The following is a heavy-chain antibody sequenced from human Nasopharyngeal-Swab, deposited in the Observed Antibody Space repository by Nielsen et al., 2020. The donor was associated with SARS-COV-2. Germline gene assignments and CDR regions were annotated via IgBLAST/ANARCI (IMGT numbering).Heavy chain of an antibody. CDR1: GFTFSSYA. V-gene: IGHV3-23*01. CDR2: ISGSGDNR. J-gene: IGHJ4*02. D-gene: IGHD6-13*01. Sequence: GESLKISCAASGFTFSSYAMSWVRQVPGKGLEWVSGISGSGDNRYYAASVKGRFTISRDNSKNTLYLQMNSLRAEDTAVYYCAKVFQAAAGRTNYFDYWGQGTLVTVSS. CDR3: AKVFQAAAGRTNYFDY.